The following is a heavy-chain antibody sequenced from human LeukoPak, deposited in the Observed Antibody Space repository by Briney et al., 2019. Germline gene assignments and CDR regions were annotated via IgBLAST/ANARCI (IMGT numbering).Heavy chain of an antibody. J-gene: IGHJ5*02. CDR2: ISGSGGST. V-gene: IGHV3-23*01. CDR3: AKDPHSGSYSRWFDP. CDR1: GFTFSSYA. Sequence: GGSLRLSCAASGFTFSSYAMSWVRQAPGKGLEWVSAISGSGGSTYYADSVKGRFTISRDNSKNTLYLQMNSLRAEDTAVYYCAKDPHSGSYSRWFDPWGQGTLVTVSS. D-gene: IGHD1-26*01.